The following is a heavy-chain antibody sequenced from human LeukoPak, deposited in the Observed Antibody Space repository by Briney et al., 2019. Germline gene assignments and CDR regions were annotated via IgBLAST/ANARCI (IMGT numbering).Heavy chain of an antibody. Sequence: ASVKVSRKASGYTFTSYGISWVRQAPGQGLEWMGWISAYNGNTNYAQKLQGRVTMTTDTSTSTAYMELRSLRSDDTAVYYCARALQRYCSSTSCYAFDIWGQGTMVTVSS. CDR2: ISAYNGNT. D-gene: IGHD2-2*01. CDR3: ARALQRYCSSTSCYAFDI. CDR1: GYTFTSYG. J-gene: IGHJ3*02. V-gene: IGHV1-18*01.